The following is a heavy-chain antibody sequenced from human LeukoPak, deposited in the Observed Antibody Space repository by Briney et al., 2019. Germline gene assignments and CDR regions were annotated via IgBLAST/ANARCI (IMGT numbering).Heavy chain of an antibody. Sequence: GGSLRLSCAASGFTFSSYGMSWVRQAPGKGLEWVSAISGSGGSTYYADSVKGRFTISRDNSKNTLYLQMNSLRAEDTAVYYCAKDGKQLVRGGDYWGQGTLVTVSS. CDR3: AKDGKQLVRGGDY. J-gene: IGHJ4*02. CDR2: ISGSGGST. CDR1: GFTFSSYG. V-gene: IGHV3-23*01. D-gene: IGHD6-13*01.